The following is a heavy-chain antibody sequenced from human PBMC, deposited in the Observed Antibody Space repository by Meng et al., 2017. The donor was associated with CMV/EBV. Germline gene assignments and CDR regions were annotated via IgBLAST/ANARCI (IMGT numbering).Heavy chain of an antibody. Sequence: GESLKISCKGSGYSFTSYWIGWVRQMPGKGLEWMGIIYPCDSDTRYSPSLQGQLTISADKYISTAYLQWSSLKASDTDMYYCARPIAAAGNDYYGMDVWGQGTTVTVSS. J-gene: IGHJ6*02. CDR2: IYPCDSDT. D-gene: IGHD6-13*01. V-gene: IGHV5-51*01. CDR3: ARPIAAAGNDYYGMDV. CDR1: GYSFTSYW.